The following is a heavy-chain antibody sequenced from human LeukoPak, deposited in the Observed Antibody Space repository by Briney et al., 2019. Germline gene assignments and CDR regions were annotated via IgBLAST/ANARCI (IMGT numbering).Heavy chain of an antibody. CDR2: IYYSGST. J-gene: IGHJ4*02. D-gene: IGHD2-15*01. CDR1: GGSISSSSYY. CDR3: ARYFHGYCSGGSCFYDY. V-gene: IGHV4-39*01. Sequence: SETLSLTCTVSGGSISSSSYYWGWIRQPPGKGLEWIGSIYYSGSTYYNPSLKSRVTISVDTSKNQFSLKLSSVTAADTAVYFCARYFHGYCSGGSCFYDYWGQGTLVTVSS.